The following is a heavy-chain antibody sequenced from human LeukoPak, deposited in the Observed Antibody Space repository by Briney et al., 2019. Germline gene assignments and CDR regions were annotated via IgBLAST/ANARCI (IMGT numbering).Heavy chain of an antibody. CDR2: INHSGST. Sequence: SETLSLTCAVYGGSFSGYYWSWIRQPPGKGLEWIGEINHSGSTNYNPSLKSRVTISVDTSKNQFSLKLSSVTAADTAVYYCARDRSIWGFWGQGTLVTVSS. J-gene: IGHJ4*02. CDR3: ARDRSIWGF. D-gene: IGHD3-16*01. V-gene: IGHV4-34*01. CDR1: GGSFSGYY.